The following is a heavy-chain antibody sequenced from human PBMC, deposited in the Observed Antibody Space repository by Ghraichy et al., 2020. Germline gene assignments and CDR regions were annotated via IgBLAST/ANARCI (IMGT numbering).Heavy chain of an antibody. V-gene: IGHV3-23*01. CDR3: AKDHHLYGDYPPFDY. CDR1: GFTFSSYA. D-gene: IGHD4-17*01. J-gene: IGHJ4*02. Sequence: GGSLRLSCAASGFTFSSYAMSWVRQAPGKGLEWVSAISGSGGSTYYADSVKGRFTISRDNSKNTLYLQMNSLRAEDTAVYYCAKDHHLYGDYPPFDYWGQGTLVTVSS. CDR2: ISGSGGST.